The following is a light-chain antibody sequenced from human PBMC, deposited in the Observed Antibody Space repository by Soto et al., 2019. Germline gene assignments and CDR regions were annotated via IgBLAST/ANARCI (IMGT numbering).Light chain of an antibody. CDR2: GAS. CDR1: QSVRSTH. V-gene: IGKV3-20*01. CDR3: HQYDSSTET. J-gene: IGKJ1*01. Sequence: EVVLTQSPCTLSLSPWERASLSCMSSQSVRSTHLAWYQQKPGQAPRLLIYGASSRATGIPDRFSGSGSGTDFTLTISRLEPEDFAVYYCHQYDSSTETFGQGTKVDIK.